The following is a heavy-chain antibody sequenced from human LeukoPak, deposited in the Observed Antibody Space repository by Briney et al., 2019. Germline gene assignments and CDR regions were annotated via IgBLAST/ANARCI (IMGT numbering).Heavy chain of an antibody. Sequence: ASVKVSCKASGYTFTSYAFSWVRQAPGQGLEWIGWVSGYNGNTNYAQKVQGRVTMTTGTSTSTAFMELRSLRSGDTAVYYCARTGWGVPAAGDWFDPWGQGTLVTVSS. CDR1: GYTFTSYA. V-gene: IGHV1-18*04. CDR2: VSGYNGNT. J-gene: IGHJ5*02. D-gene: IGHD2-2*01. CDR3: ARTGWGVPAAGDWFDP.